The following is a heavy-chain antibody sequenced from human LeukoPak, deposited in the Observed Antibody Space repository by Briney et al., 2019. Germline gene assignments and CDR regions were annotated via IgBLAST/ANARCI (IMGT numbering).Heavy chain of an antibody. J-gene: IGHJ3*02. CDR1: GFTFSSYA. D-gene: IGHD1-26*01. CDR2: VSGAGGST. CDR3: AKVRTGTYYRDPFDI. V-gene: IGHV3-23*01. Sequence: PGGSLRLSCAASGFTFSSYAMSWVRQAPGKGLEWVSAVSGAGGSTYYADSVKGRFTISRDNSRNTLSLQMNSLRAEDTAVYYCAKVRTGTYYRDPFDIWGQGTMVTVSS.